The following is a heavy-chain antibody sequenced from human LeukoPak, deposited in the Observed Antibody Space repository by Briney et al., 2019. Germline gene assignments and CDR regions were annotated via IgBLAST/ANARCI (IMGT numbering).Heavy chain of an antibody. D-gene: IGHD3-9*01. CDR3: ARGRDYDILTGYRADYYYGMDV. CDR1: GGSFSGYY. CDR2: INHSGST. J-gene: IGHJ6*02. V-gene: IGHV4-34*01. Sequence: SETLSLTCAVYGGSFSGYYWSWIRQPPGKGLEWIGEINHSGSTNYNLSLKSRVTISVDTSKNQFSLKLSSVTAADTAVYYCARGRDYDILTGYRADYYYGMDVWGQGTTVTVSS.